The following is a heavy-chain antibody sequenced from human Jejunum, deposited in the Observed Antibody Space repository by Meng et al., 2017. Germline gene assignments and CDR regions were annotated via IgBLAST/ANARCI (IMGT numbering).Heavy chain of an antibody. D-gene: IGHD3-10*01. J-gene: IGHJ5*02. Sequence: GESLKISCAASGFILSNYEMNWVRQAPGKGLEWISYLSSSGYNTYYADSVKGRFTMSRDTAKNSLYLQMNSLRAEDTAVYYCARNSIFYTSGTSYNWFDPWGQGTLVTVSS. CDR3: ARNSIFYTSGTSYNWFDP. V-gene: IGHV3-48*03. CDR2: LSSSGYNT. CDR1: GFILSNYE.